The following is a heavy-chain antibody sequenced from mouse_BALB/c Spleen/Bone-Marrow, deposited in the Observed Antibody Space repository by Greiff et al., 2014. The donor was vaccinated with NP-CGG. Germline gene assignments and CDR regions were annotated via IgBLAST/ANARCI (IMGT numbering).Heavy chain of an antibody. CDR1: GYTFTEYT. V-gene: IGHV1-18*01. Sequence: VQLKQSGPELVKPGASVKISCKTSGYTFTEYTIHWVKQSHGKCLEWIGNINPNIGGTTYNQKFKGKATLTVDMSSSTAYMDLRSLTSEDSAVYYCARGRFAYWGQGTLVTVSA. CDR2: INPNIGGT. J-gene: IGHJ3*01. CDR3: ARGRFAY.